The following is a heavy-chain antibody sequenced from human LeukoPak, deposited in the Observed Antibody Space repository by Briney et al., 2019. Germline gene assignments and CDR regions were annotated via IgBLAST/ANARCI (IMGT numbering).Heavy chain of an antibody. Sequence: ASVKVSCKASGYTFTDYYIHWVRQAPGQGLEWMAWMNPNSGGTSYAQKFQGRVAMTRDTSISTAYMELSRLRFDDTAVYYCARNKEGKSLDYWGQGTLVTVSS. CDR1: GYTFTDYY. CDR2: MNPNSGGT. V-gene: IGHV1-2*02. CDR3: ARNKEGKSLDY. J-gene: IGHJ4*02.